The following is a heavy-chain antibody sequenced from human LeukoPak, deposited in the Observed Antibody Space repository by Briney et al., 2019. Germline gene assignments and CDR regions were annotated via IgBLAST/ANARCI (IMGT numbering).Heavy chain of an antibody. CDR2: INHSGST. CDR1: GGSFSGYY. D-gene: IGHD6-19*01. V-gene: IGHV4-34*01. Sequence: SETLSLTCAVYGGSFSGYYWSWIRQPPGKGLEWIGEINHSGSTNYNPSLKSRVTISVDTSKNQFSLKLSSVTAADTAVYYCARLEIAVAGKTFDYWGQGTLVTVSS. CDR3: ARLEIAVAGKTFDY. J-gene: IGHJ4*02.